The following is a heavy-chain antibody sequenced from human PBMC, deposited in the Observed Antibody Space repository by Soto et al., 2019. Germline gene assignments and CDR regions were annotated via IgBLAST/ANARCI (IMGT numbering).Heavy chain of an antibody. D-gene: IGHD3-22*01. CDR3: ASGGHYDSSGYYAD. V-gene: IGHV3-30-3*01. Sequence: PGGSLRLSCAASGFTFSSYAMHWVRQAPGKGLEWVAVISYDGSNKYYADSVKGRFTISRDNSKNTLYLQMNSLRAEDTAVCYCASGGHYDSSGYYADWGQGTLVTVSS. CDR2: ISYDGSNK. CDR1: GFTFSSYA. J-gene: IGHJ4*02.